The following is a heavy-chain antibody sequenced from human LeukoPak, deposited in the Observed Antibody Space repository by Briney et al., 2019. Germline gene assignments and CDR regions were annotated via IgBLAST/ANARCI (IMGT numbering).Heavy chain of an antibody. CDR3: ARGGLIRRDPGSFDY. Sequence: GESLKISCKGSGYSLTSYWISWVRQMPGKGLEWMGRIDPSDSYTNYSPSFQGHVTISADKSISTAYLQWSSLKASDIAMYYCARGGLIRRDPGSFDYWGQGTLVTVSS. CDR1: GYSLTSYW. D-gene: IGHD3-16*01. V-gene: IGHV5-10-1*01. J-gene: IGHJ4*02. CDR2: IDPSDSYT.